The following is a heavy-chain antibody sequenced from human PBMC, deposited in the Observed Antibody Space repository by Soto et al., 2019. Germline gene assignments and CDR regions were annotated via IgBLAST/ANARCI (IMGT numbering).Heavy chain of an antibody. D-gene: IGHD3-22*01. Sequence: QITLKESGPTLVKPTQTLTLTCTFSGFSLSTSGVGVGWIRQPPGKALEWLALIYWDDDKRYSPSLKSRLTIHQDNSKNQVVLTMTNMDPVDTATYFCAHTVGHYYGCSGPPFCYFDLWGRGTLVTVSS. CDR1: GFSLSTSGVG. CDR3: AHTVGHYYGCSGPPFCYFDL. V-gene: IGHV2-5*02. CDR2: IYWDDDK. J-gene: IGHJ2*01.